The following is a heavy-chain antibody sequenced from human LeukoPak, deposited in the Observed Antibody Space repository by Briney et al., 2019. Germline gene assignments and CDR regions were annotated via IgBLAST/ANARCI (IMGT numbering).Heavy chain of an antibody. CDR2: ISGSGGST. CDR1: GFTFSNYG. Sequence: GGSLRLSCAASGFTFSNYGMSWVRQAPGGGLEGVSVISGSGGSTYYADSVKGRFTISRDNSKNTLYLQMNSLRAEDTAVYYCAKDGGDSGWYPVDYWGQGTLVTVSS. D-gene: IGHD6-19*01. CDR3: AKDGGDSGWYPVDY. V-gene: IGHV3-23*01. J-gene: IGHJ4*02.